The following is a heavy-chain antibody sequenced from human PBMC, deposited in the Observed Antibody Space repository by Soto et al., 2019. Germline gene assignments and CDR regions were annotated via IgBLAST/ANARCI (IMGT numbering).Heavy chain of an antibody. V-gene: IGHV4-4*02. CDR2: IYHSGTA. J-gene: IGHJ4*02. D-gene: IGHD6-19*01. CDR1: GASISDNNW. Sequence: QVQLQESGPGLVKPSGTLSLTCAVSGASISDNNWWRWVRQPPGKGLEWIGEIYHSGTANYSTSLNSRVTISLNKSKNQISLQLRSVTAADSAVYYCARHIGVPGTRGFDYWGQGTLVTVSS. CDR3: ARHIGVPGTRGFDY.